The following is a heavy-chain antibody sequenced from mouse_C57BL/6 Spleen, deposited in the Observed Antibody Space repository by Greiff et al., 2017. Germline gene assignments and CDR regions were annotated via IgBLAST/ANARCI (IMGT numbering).Heavy chain of an antibody. J-gene: IGHJ3*01. V-gene: IGHV5-17*01. CDR1: GFTFSDYG. D-gene: IGHD1-2*01. Sequence: EVQVVESGGGLVKPGGSLKLSCAASGFTFSDYGMHWVRQAPEKGLEWVAYISSGSSTIYYADKVKGRFTFSRDNAKNTMFLQMTSLRSEDTAMYYCARPQYGGFAYGGQGTLVTVSA. CDR2: ISSGSSTI. CDR3: ARPQYGGFAY.